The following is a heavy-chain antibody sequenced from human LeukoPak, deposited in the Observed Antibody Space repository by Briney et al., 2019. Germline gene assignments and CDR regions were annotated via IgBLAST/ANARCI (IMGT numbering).Heavy chain of an antibody. Sequence: PSETLSLTCTVSGGSISSSSYYWGWIRQPPGKGLEWIGSIYYSGSTYYNPSLKSRVTISVDTSKNQFSLKLSSVTAADTAVYYCARQLGRGVVVIGYFDYWGQGTLVTVSS. J-gene: IGHJ4*02. CDR2: IYYSGST. CDR3: ARQLGRGVVVIGYFDY. V-gene: IGHV4-39*01. CDR1: GGSISSSSYY. D-gene: IGHD3-22*01.